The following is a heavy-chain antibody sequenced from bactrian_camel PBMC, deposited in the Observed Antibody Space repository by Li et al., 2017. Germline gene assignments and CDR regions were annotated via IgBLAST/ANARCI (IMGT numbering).Heavy chain of an antibody. V-gene: IGHV3S40*01. CDR1: GYTFNTY. Sequence: VQLVESGGGSALAGGYVRLSCAASGYTFNTYSWFRQAPGKERAAVAAHYTGTATKDVADSVKGRFDITQDSASNTVYLQMNKLRPEDTATYYCAEGRGSRGEHCSSLNYWGQGTQVTVS. CDR2: HYTGTATK. J-gene: IGHJ4*01. CDR3: AEGRGSRGEHCSSLNY. D-gene: IGHD2*01.